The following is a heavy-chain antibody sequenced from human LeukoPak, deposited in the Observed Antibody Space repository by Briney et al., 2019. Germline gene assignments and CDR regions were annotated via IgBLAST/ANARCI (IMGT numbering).Heavy chain of an antibody. CDR1: GFTFSSYA. CDR2: ISGSGGST. CDR3: AKDRSSVRSREYSSSPFDY. V-gene: IGHV3-23*01. Sequence: GGSLRLSCAASGFTFSSYAMSWVRQAPGKGLEWVSAISGSGGSTYYADSVKGRFTISRDNSKNTLYLQMNSLRAEDTAVYYCAKDRSSVRSREYSSSPFDYWGQGTLVTVS. J-gene: IGHJ4*02. D-gene: IGHD6-6*01.